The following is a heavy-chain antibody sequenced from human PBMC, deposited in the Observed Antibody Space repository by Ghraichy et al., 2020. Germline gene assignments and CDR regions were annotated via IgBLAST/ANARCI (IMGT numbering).Heavy chain of an antibody. CDR1: GGSISGYNNY. Sequence: SQTLSLTCTVSGGSISGYNNYWGWVRQPPGKGLEWIGAIYYRGNTYYAPSLQSRVTISVDTSKNQFFLSLTSVTAADTAVYFCARRPRMSPVTTNYWGQGTLVTVSS. CDR3: ARRPRMSPVTTNY. V-gene: IGHV4-39*01. D-gene: IGHD4-17*01. CDR2: IYYRGNT. J-gene: IGHJ4*02.